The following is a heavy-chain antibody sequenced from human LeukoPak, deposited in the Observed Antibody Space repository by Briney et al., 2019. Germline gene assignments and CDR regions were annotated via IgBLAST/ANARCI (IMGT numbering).Heavy chain of an antibody. V-gene: IGHV1-69*06. CDR1: GGTFSSYA. Sequence: GASVKVSCKASGGTFSSYAISWVRQAPGQGLEWMGGIIPIFGTANYAQKFQGRVTITADKSTSTVYMELSSLRSEDTAVYYCARDLALNWFDPWGQGTRVTVSS. J-gene: IGHJ5*02. D-gene: IGHD3-16*02. CDR2: IIPIFGTA. CDR3: ARDLALNWFDP.